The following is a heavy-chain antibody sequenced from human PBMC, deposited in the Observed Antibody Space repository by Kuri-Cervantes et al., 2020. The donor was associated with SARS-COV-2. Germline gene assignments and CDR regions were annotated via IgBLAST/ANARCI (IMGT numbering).Heavy chain of an antibody. CDR2: INSYNNQI. Sequence: ASVKVSCKASGYSFRSYGIIWVRQAPGQGLEWMTWINSYNNQIESSQNFQGRVTMTTDTSTSTASMELRSLKYDDTAVYYCARDRSGDYGDYFFDPWGQGTLVTVSS. D-gene: IGHD4-17*01. CDR1: GYSFRSYG. J-gene: IGHJ5*02. CDR3: ARDRSGDYGDYFFDP. V-gene: IGHV1-18*04.